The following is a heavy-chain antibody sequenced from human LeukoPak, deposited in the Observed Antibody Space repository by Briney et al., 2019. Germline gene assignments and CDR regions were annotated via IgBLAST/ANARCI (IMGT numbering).Heavy chain of an antibody. V-gene: IGHV3-23*01. CDR3: TKGTGSWHEFDS. CDR2: ISGSGGST. CDR1: GFTFSSYA. J-gene: IGHJ4*02. D-gene: IGHD6-13*01. Sequence: GGSLRLSCAASGFTFSSYAMSWVRQAPGKGLEWVSAISGSGGSTYYADSVKGRFTISRDNSKNYLYLQMNSLRAEDTALYYCTKGTGSWHEFDSWGQGTLVTVSS.